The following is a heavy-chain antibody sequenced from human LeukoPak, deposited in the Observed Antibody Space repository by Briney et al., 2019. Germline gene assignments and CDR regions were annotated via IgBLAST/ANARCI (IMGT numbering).Heavy chain of an antibody. CDR2: ISGGGGGT. V-gene: IGHV3-23*01. CDR1: GFTFTTYA. D-gene: IGHD3-9*01. J-gene: IGHJ4*02. Sequence: GGSLRLSCAASGFTFTTYAMGWVRQSPGKGLEWVSSISGGGGGTYYAEFVKGRFTISRDISKNTLYLQMNSLRAEDTAVYYCAKFYDILTGYFDHWGQGTLVTVSS. CDR3: AKFYDILTGYFDH.